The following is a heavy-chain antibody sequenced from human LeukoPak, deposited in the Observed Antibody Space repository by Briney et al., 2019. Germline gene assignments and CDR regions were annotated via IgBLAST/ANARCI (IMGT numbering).Heavy chain of an antibody. CDR3: ASYVEVATKRHFQH. J-gene: IGHJ1*01. CDR1: GFIFSSYG. Sequence: GSLRLSCAASGFIFSSYGMHWVRQAPGRGLEWVAVIWYDGGKTYYVDSVKGRFTISRDNSKNTLYLQMNGLRAEDTAVYYCASYVEVATKRHFQHWGQGTLVTVSS. D-gene: IGHD5-24*01. CDR2: IWYDGGKT. V-gene: IGHV3-33*03.